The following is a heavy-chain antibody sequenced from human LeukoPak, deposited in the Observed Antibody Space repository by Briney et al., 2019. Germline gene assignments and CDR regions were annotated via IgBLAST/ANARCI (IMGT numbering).Heavy chain of an antibody. V-gene: IGHV4-39*01. CDR2: MHYSGTT. D-gene: IGHD2-2*01. CDR3: ARRVVVVIVGQKNWFDP. J-gene: IGHJ5*02. CDR1: GRSIRRGDDY. Sequence: SETLSLPCTLSGRSIRRGDDYWAWIRQPPGKGLDWIGSMHYSGTTHYNPSLKSPVTISADTYNNQISLRLSSVTAADTAVYYCARRVVVVIVGQKNWFDPWGQGTLVTVSS.